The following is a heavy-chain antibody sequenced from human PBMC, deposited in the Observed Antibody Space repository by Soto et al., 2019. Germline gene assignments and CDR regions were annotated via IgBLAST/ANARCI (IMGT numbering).Heavy chain of an antibody. D-gene: IGHD3-22*01. J-gene: IGHJ6*02. V-gene: IGHV3-33*01. CDR2: IWYDGSNK. CDR1: GFTFSSYG. Sequence: GGSLRLSCAASGFTFSSYGMHWVRQAPGKGLEWVAVIWYDGSNKYYADSVKGRFTISRDNSKNTLYLQMNSLRAEDTAVYYCARESRSQHYYDSSGYYPGAYYGMDVWGQGTTGTVSS. CDR3: ARESRSQHYYDSSGYYPGAYYGMDV.